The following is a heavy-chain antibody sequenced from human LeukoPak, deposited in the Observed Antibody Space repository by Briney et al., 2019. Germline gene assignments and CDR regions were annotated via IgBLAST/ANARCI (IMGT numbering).Heavy chain of an antibody. Sequence: GGSLRLSCAASGFTFSSYAMSWVRQAPGKGLEWVSAISGSGGSTYYADSVKGRFTISRDNAKNTLYLQMNSLRAEDTAVYYCARDRSGATTSDAFDIWGQGTMVTVSS. CDR2: ISGSGGST. D-gene: IGHD1-26*01. J-gene: IGHJ3*02. CDR1: GFTFSSYA. CDR3: ARDRSGATTSDAFDI. V-gene: IGHV3-23*01.